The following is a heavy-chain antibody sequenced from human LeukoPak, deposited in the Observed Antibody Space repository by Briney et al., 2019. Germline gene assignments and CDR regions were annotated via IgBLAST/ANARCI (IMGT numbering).Heavy chain of an antibody. J-gene: IGHJ3*02. CDR1: GFTVSSNY. Sequence: GGSLRLSCAASGFTVSSNYMNWVRQAPGKGLEWVSLLSSTGNTSYADSVKGRFTISKHNSKNTLYLQVNSLRPEDTAMYYCARWRPIDAFDIWGQGTMVIVSS. V-gene: IGHV3-53*04. CDR2: LSSTGNT. D-gene: IGHD3-3*01. CDR3: ARWRPIDAFDI.